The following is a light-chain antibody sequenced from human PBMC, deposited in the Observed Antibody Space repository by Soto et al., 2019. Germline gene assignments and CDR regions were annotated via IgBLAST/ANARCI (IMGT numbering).Light chain of an antibody. CDR1: QSVRRY. Sequence: EIVFTQSPATLSLSPGERATLCCRASQSVRRYLAWYQQKPGQAPRLLIYDASTRATGIPARFSGSGSETDFTLTITSLEPEDFAVYYCQQRNNWPPITFGQGTRLEIK. CDR2: DAS. V-gene: IGKV3-11*01. CDR3: QQRNNWPPIT. J-gene: IGKJ5*01.